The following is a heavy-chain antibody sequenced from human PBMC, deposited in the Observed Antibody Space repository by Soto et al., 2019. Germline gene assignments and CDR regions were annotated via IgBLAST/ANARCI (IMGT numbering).Heavy chain of an antibody. CDR1: GFTFSSYG. J-gene: IGHJ5*02. V-gene: IGHV3-30*18. D-gene: IGHD6-19*01. Sequence: QVQLVESGGGVVQPGRSLRLSCAASGFTFSSYGMHWVRQAPGKGLEWVAVISYDGSNKYYADSVKGRFTISRDNSKNTLYLQMNSLRAEDTAVYYCAKEIAVARYNWFDPWGQGTLVTVSS. CDR2: ISYDGSNK. CDR3: AKEIAVARYNWFDP.